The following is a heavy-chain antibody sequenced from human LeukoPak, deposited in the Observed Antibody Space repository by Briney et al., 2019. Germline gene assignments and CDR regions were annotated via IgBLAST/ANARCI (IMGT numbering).Heavy chain of an antibody. Sequence: TGGSLRLSCAASGFTFSNYWMHWVRQAPGKGLVWVSHINSGGSRTTHADSVKGRFTISRDNAKNTLYLQMNSLRAEDTAVYYCARVRANWYEDYWGQGTLVTVSS. V-gene: IGHV3-74*03. CDR2: INSGGSRT. J-gene: IGHJ4*02. CDR1: GFTFSNYW. CDR3: ARVRANWYEDY. D-gene: IGHD6-13*01.